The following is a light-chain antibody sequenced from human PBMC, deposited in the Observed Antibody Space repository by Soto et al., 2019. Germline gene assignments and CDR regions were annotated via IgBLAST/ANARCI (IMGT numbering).Light chain of an antibody. CDR3: HQYGSSPRT. Sequence: EIVLTQSPGTLSLSPGERATLSYRASQSVSSSYLAWYQQKPGQAPRLLIYGASSRATGIPDRFSGSGSGTDFTLTISRLEPEDFAVYYCHQYGSSPRTFGQGTKVEIK. V-gene: IGKV3-20*01. J-gene: IGKJ1*01. CDR2: GAS. CDR1: QSVSSSY.